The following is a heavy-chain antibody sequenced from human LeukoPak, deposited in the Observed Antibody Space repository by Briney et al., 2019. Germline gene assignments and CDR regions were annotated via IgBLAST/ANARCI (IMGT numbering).Heavy chain of an antibody. Sequence: GGSLRLSCAASGFTVSSNYMSWVRQAPGKGLEWVSVIYSGGSTYYADSVKGRFTISRHNSKNTLYLQMNSLRAEDTAVYYCARASADYGDPPGYYYYGMDVWGQGTTVTVSS. CDR1: GFTVSSNY. V-gene: IGHV3-53*04. J-gene: IGHJ6*02. CDR3: ARASADYGDPPGYYYYGMDV. D-gene: IGHD4-17*01. CDR2: IYSGGST.